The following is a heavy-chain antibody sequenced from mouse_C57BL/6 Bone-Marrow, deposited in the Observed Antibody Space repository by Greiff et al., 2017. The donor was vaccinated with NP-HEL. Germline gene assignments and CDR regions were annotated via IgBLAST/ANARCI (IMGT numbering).Heavy chain of an antibody. CDR2: IDPSDSYT. CDR1: GYTFTSYW. CDR3: VNYDCYRNYAMDY. Sequence: QVQLQQPGAELVMPGASVKLSCKASGYTFTSYWMHWVKQRPGQGLAWIGEIDPSDSYTNYNQKFKGKSTLTVDKSASTAYMQPSRLTSEESSVYYGVNYDCYRNYAMDYWGQGTSVTVSS. V-gene: IGHV1-69*01. J-gene: IGHJ4*01. D-gene: IGHD2-3*01.